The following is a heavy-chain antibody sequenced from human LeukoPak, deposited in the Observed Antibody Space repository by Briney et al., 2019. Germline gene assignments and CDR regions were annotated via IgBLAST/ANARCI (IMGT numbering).Heavy chain of an antibody. CDR3: AREGSGYYMDV. J-gene: IGHJ6*03. D-gene: IGHD6-25*01. CDR2: ISSSSSYI. V-gene: IGHV3-21*01. CDR1: GFTFSSYS. Sequence: GGSLRLSCAASGFTFSSYSMNWVRQAPGKGLEWVSSISSSSSYIYYADSVKGRFTISRDNAKNSLYLQMNSLRAEDTAVYYCAREGSGYYMDVWGKGTTVTVSS.